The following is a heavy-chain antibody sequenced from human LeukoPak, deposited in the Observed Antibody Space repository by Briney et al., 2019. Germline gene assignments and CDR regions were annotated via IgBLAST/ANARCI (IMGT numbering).Heavy chain of an antibody. CDR3: ARGAGYSSSWYSSQGFYYYYYYMDV. CDR2: IIPIFGTA. Sequence: SVKVSCKASGGTFSSYAISWVRQAPGQGLEWMGGIIPIFGTANYAQKFQGRVTITADKSTSTAYMELSSLRSEDTAVYYCARGAGYSSSWYSSQGFYYYYYYMDVWGKGTTVTVSS. D-gene: IGHD6-13*01. V-gene: IGHV1-69*06. CDR1: GGTFSSYA. J-gene: IGHJ6*03.